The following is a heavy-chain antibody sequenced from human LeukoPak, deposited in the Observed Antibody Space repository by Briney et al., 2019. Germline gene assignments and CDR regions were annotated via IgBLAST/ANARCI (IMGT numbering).Heavy chain of an antibody. CDR2: IYYSGST. J-gene: IGHJ4*02. Sequence: PSETLSLTCTVSGGSISSYYWNWIRQPPGKGLEWIGYIYYSGSTNYNPSLKSRVTISVDTSKNQLSLRLSSVTAADTAVYYCARSPILRFAVAVYYFDYWGQGTLVTVSS. V-gene: IGHV4-59*08. D-gene: IGHD6-19*01. CDR3: ARSPILRFAVAVYYFDY. CDR1: GGSISSYY.